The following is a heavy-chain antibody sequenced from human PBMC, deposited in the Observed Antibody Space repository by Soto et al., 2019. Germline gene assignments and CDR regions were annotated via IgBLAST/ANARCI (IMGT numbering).Heavy chain of an antibody. V-gene: IGHV4-30-4*01. D-gene: IGHD4-17*01. Sequence: QLQLQESGPGLVKPSQTLSLTCSVSGASINSGGNDYWSWVRQRPGKGLEWIGYIYYSGTTYYNPSLMSRVSISVDSSQIQFSLTLTSVTAADTAVYYCARVSGDYVPWFDPWGQGTLVTVSS. CDR1: GASINSGGNDY. J-gene: IGHJ5*02. CDR2: IYYSGTT. CDR3: ARVSGDYVPWFDP.